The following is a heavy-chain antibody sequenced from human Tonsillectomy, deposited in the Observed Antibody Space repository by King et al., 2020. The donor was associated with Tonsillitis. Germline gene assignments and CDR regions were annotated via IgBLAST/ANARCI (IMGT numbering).Heavy chain of an antibody. J-gene: IGHJ4*02. V-gene: IGHV3-30*18. CDR3: TKDGLEAGVSVVTPNFDF. CDR2: VSYDGSNK. Sequence: VQLQESGGGVVQPGRSLRLSCAASGFIFSSYGMHWVRQAPGKGLEWVAIVSYDGSNKYYADSVRGRFTISRDNSKNTLYLQMNNLRTEDTAVYHCTKDGLEAGVSVVTPNFDFWGQGTLVTVSS. CDR1: GFIFSSYG. D-gene: IGHD4-23*01.